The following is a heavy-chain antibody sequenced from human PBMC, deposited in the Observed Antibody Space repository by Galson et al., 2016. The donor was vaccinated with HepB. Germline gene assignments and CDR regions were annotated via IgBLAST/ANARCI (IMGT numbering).Heavy chain of an antibody. V-gene: IGHV4-34*01. J-gene: IGHJ3*02. CDR3: ARVRAFDI. CDR2: ITHSGST. CDR1: GGSFSGAY. Sequence: SETLSLTCAVYGGSFSGAYWNWIRQSADKGLEWIGDITHSGSTNYNPSLESRVTISVDTSKNQFSLKLISVTAADTAVYYCARVRAFDIWSQGTMVTVSS.